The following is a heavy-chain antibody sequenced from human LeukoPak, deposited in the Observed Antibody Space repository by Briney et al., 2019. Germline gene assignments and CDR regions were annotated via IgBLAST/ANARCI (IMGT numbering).Heavy chain of an antibody. J-gene: IGHJ6*03. D-gene: IGHD6-19*01. Sequence: PGGSLRLSCAASGFTFSSYSMNWVRQAPGKGLEWVSFIRYEGSRKYYADSVKGRFTISRDNSKNTLDLQMNSLRTGDTAVYYCAKGSSAGWYEYMDVWGKGTAVTVSS. CDR1: GFTFSSYS. CDR3: AKGSSAGWYEYMDV. CDR2: IRYEGSRK. V-gene: IGHV3-30*02.